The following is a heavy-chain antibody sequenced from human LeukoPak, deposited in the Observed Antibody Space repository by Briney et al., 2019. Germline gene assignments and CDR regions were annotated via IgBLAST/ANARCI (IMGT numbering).Heavy chain of an antibody. CDR2: IGTAGDT. CDR1: GFTFSSYD. J-gene: IGHJ6*03. Sequence: GGSLRLSCAASGFTFSSYDMHWVRQVTGEGLEWVSSIGTAGDTYFPGSVKGRFTISRENAKNSLYLQMNSLRAEDTAVYYCAKDSQYYDFWSRYNHYSYHYMDVWGKGTTVIVSS. CDR3: AKDSQYYDFWSRYNHYSYHYMDV. V-gene: IGHV3-13*01. D-gene: IGHD3-3*01.